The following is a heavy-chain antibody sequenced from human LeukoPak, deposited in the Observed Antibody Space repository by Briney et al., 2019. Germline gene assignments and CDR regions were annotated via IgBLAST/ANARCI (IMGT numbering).Heavy chain of an antibody. CDR2: MYYSGAT. D-gene: IGHD6-19*01. Sequence: PSETLSLTCTVSGGSISSYYWSWIRQPPGKGLEWIGYMYYSGATNYNPSLKSRVTISVDTSKNQFSLKLSSVTAADTVVYYCARRGSSGWYYFDYWGQGTLVTVSS. J-gene: IGHJ4*02. CDR3: ARRGSSGWYYFDY. CDR1: GGSISSYY. V-gene: IGHV4-59*08.